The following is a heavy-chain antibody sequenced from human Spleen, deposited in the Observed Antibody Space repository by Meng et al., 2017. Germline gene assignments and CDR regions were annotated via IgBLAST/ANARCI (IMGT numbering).Heavy chain of an antibody. CDR2: INHSGGT. J-gene: IGHJ4*02. V-gene: IGHV4-34*01. CDR3: ARGLLLAALRN. Sequence: QVQLHQWGAGLVTPSETLSLTCAVYGGSFSGYYWSWIRQPPGKGLEWIGEINHSGGTNYNPSLKSRVTISVDMSKNQFSLKLSSVTAADTAVYYCARGLLLAALRNWGQGTLVTVSS. CDR1: GGSFSGYY. D-gene: IGHD6-6*01.